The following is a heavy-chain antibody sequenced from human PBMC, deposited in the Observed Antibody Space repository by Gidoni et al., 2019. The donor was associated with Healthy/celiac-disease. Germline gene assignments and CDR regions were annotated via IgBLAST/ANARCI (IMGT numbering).Heavy chain of an antibody. CDR3: ARGRDSPGFDY. CDR2: INPNSGGT. CDR1: GDTFTGYY. D-gene: IGHD2-15*01. Sequence: QVQLVQSGAEVKKPGASVKVSCKASGDTFTGYYMHGVRQAPGQGLEWMGWINPNSGGTNYAQKVQGWVTMTRDTSISTAYMELSRLRSDDTAVYYCARGRDSPGFDYWGQGTLVTVSS. V-gene: IGHV1-2*04. J-gene: IGHJ4*02.